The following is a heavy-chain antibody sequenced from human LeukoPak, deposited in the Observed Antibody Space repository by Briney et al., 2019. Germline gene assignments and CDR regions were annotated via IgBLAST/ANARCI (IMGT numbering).Heavy chain of an antibody. CDR3: AKGLSGYSGYDGDY. CDR2: IRYDGSNK. CDR1: GFTFSSYG. V-gene: IGHV3-30*02. Sequence: PGGSLRLSCAASGFTFSSYGMYWVRQAPGKGLEWVAFIRYDGSNKYYADSVKGRFTVSRDNSKNTLYPQMNSLRAEDTALYYCAKGLSGYSGYDGDYWGQGTLVTVSS. J-gene: IGHJ4*02. D-gene: IGHD5-12*01.